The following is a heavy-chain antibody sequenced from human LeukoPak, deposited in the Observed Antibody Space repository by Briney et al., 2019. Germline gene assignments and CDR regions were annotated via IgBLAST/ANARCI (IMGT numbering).Heavy chain of an antibody. V-gene: IGHV3-30*18. D-gene: IGHD3-10*01. J-gene: IGHJ1*01. CDR1: GFTFSSYG. Sequence: PGRSLRLSCAASGFTFSSYGMHWVRQAPGKVLEWVAVISYDGSNKYYADSVKGRFTISRDNSENTLYLQMNSLRAEDTAVYYCAKEGFDGSGSYYNAFQHWGQGTLVTVSS. CDR2: ISYDGSNK. CDR3: AKEGFDGSGSYYNAFQH.